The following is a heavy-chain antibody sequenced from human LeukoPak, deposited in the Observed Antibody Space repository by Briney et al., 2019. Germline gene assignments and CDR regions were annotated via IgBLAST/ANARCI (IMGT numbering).Heavy chain of an antibody. Sequence: AAVKVSCKASGYTFTSYYMHWVRQAPGQGLEWMGIINPSGGSTSYAQKFQGRVTMTRDMSTSTVYMELSSLRSEDTAVYYCARGPAARRYYDFWSVYPSGDYYYYMDVWGKGITVTVSS. CDR2: INPSGGST. V-gene: IGHV1-46*01. CDR1: GYTFTSYY. D-gene: IGHD3-3*01. CDR3: ARGPAARRYYDFWSVYPSGDYYYYMDV. J-gene: IGHJ6*03.